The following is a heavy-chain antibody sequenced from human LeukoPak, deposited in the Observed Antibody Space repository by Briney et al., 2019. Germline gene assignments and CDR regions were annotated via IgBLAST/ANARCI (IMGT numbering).Heavy chain of an antibody. CDR1: GYTFTSYD. J-gene: IGHJ6*02. Sequence: ASVKVSCKASGYTFTSYDINWVRQATGQGLEWMGWMNPNSGNTGYAQKFQGRVTMTRNTSISTAYMELSSLRSEDTAVYYCARGGVTMVRGVIMRPYYYYGMDVWGQGTTVTVSS. CDR3: ARGGVTMVRGVIMRPYYYYGMDV. D-gene: IGHD3-10*01. V-gene: IGHV1-8*01. CDR2: MNPNSGNT.